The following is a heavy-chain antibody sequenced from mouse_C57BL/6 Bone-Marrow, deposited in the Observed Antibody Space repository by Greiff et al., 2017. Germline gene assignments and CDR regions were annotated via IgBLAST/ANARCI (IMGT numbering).Heavy chain of an antibody. D-gene: IGHD1-1*01. J-gene: IGHJ2*01. CDR3: ARGIYYYGSSPYFDY. Sequence: VQRVESGAELARPGASVKLSCKASGYTFTSYGISWVKQRTGQGLEWIGEIYPRSGNTYYNEKFKGKATLTADKSSSTAYMELRSLTSEDSAVYFCARGIYYYGSSPYFDYWGQGTTLTVSS. CDR1: GYTFTSYG. CDR2: IYPRSGNT. V-gene: IGHV1-81*01.